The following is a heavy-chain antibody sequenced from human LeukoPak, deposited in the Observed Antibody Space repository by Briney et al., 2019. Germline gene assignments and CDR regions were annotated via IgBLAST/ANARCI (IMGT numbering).Heavy chain of an antibody. CDR2: ISSSSYI. CDR3: ARVADMVRGVIHYYFDY. J-gene: IGHJ4*02. CDR1: GFTFSSYS. V-gene: IGHV3-21*01. Sequence: PGGSLRLSCAASGFTFSSYSMNWVRQAPGKGLEWVSSISSSSYIYYADSVKGRFTISRDNAKNSLYLQMNSLRAEDTAVYYCARVADMVRGVIHYYFDYWGQGTLVTVSS. D-gene: IGHD3-10*01.